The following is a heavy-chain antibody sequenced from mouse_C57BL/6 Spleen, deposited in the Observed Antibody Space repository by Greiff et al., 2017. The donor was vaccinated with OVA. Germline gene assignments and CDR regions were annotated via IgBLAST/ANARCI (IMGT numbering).Heavy chain of an antibody. CDR3: ARGGYAQAWFAY. CDR1: GYAFSSYW. D-gene: IGHD2-2*01. J-gene: IGHJ3*01. V-gene: IGHV1-80*01. Sequence: QVQLQQSGAELVKPGASVKISCKASGYAFSSYWMNWVKQRPGKGLEWIGQIYPGDGDTNYNGKFKGKATLTADKSSSTAYMQLSSQTSEDSAVYFCARGGYAQAWFAYWGQGTLVTVSA. CDR2: IYPGDGDT.